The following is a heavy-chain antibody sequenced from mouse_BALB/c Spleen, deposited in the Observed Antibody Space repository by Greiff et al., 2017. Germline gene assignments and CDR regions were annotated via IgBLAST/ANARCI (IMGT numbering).Heavy chain of an antibody. CDR2: IWAGGST. CDR3: ARFYEGGFYYAMDY. Sequence: VKLMESGPGLVAPSQSLSITCTVSGFSLTSYGVHWVRQPPGKGLEWLGVIWAGGSTNYNSALMSRLSISKDNSKSQVFLKMNSLQTDDTAMYYCARFYEGGFYYAMDYWGQGTSVTVSS. J-gene: IGHJ4*01. CDR1: GFSLTSYG. V-gene: IGHV2-9*02. D-gene: IGHD1-1*01.